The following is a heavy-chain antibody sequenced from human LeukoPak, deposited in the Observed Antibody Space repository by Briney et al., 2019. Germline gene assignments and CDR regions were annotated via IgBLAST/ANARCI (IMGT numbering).Heavy chain of an antibody. D-gene: IGHD4-23*01. V-gene: IGHV3-23*01. Sequence: PGGSLRLSCAASGFTFSSYDISWVRQDPGKGLEWVSAIGGSGDRTYYVDSVKGRFTISRDNFKNTLYLQMNRLRAEDTAVYYCARGQVDPVTSVPYFDSWGQGTLVAVSS. CDR3: ARGQVDPVTSVPYFDS. CDR2: IGGSGDRT. J-gene: IGHJ4*02. CDR1: GFTFSSYD.